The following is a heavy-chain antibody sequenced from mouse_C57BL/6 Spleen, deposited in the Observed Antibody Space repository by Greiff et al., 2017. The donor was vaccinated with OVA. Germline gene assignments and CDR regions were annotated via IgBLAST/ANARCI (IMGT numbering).Heavy chain of an antibody. D-gene: IGHD1-1*01. V-gene: IGHV1-82*01. CDR2: IYPGAGDI. J-gene: IGHJ4*01. CDR1: GYAFSSSW. Sequence: VQLQQSGPELVKPGASVKISCKASGYAFSSSWMHWVKQRPGKGLEWIGRIYPGAGDINYKGKFKGKATLTADKSSSTAYILHSSLTSSDSTVYFCSRDYGSSYYAMDYWGQGTSVTVSS. CDR3: SRDYGSSYYAMDY.